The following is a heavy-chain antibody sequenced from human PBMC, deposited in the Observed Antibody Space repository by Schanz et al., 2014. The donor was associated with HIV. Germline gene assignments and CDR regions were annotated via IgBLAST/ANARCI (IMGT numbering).Heavy chain of an antibody. CDR3: ARAPYTSGWYGVDY. Sequence: QVQLVQSGAEVKKPGSSVKVSCKASGGTFNIYTISWVRQAPGQGFEWMAIINPIGGSTSYAQRLQGRVTMTRDTSTSTVYMELSSLRSEDTAVYYCARAPYTSGWYGVDYWGQGTLVTVSS. D-gene: IGHD6-19*01. J-gene: IGHJ4*02. V-gene: IGHV1-46*02. CDR2: INPIGGST. CDR1: GGTFNIYT.